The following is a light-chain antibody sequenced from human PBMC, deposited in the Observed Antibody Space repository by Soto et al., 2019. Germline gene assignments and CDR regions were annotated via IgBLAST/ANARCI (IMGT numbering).Light chain of an antibody. Sequence: EIVLTQSPGTLSLSPGERATLSCRASQSVSSSYLAWYPQKPGQAPRLLIYGASSRATGIPDRFSGSGSETDFTLTISSLEPEDFAVYYCQQYGSSPYTFGQGTKLESK. CDR1: QSVSSSY. CDR3: QQYGSSPYT. V-gene: IGKV3-20*01. CDR2: GAS. J-gene: IGKJ2*01.